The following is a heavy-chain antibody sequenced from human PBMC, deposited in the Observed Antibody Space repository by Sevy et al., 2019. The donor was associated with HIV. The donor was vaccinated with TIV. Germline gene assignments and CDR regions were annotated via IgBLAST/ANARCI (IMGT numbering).Heavy chain of an antibody. CDR3: ARGATIFGLVRHYFDY. V-gene: IGHV3-66*01. CDR1: GFSVNSNY. J-gene: IGHJ4*02. CDR2: IYSDGST. Sequence: GGSLRLSCAASGFSVNSNYMTWVRQAPGKGLDWVSIIYSDGSTKYADALKGRFTISRDNSKNTMYLQMNSLRVEDTAVYYCARGATIFGLVRHYFDYWGQGTLVTVSS. D-gene: IGHD3-3*01.